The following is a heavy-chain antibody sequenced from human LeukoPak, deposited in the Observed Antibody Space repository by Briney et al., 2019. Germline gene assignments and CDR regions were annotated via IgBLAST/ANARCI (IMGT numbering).Heavy chain of an antibody. J-gene: IGHJ3*01. CDR1: GFNFTNYN. D-gene: IGHD2-21*01. V-gene: IGHV3-21*01. Sequence: GGSLRLSCAASGFNFTNYNMNWDRQAPGKGLDWVSSIHSSSGSIYYADSLKGRFTISRDNAKNSLYLQMNSLRAEDTAVYYCAREGLWVGLDSGKTRQAYWESWGQGTMVTVSS. CDR3: AREGLWVGLDSGKTRQAYWES. CDR2: IHSSSGSI.